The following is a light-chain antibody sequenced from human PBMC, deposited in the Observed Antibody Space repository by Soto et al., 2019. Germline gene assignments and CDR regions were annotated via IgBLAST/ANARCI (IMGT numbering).Light chain of an antibody. CDR1: QSVDSN. V-gene: IGKV3-11*01. Sequence: EILMTQSPPTLSVSPGDGATLSCRASQSVDSNLAWYQQKPGQTPRLLMYGASTRPTGIPARFSGSGSGTDFTLTISSLEPEDFAVYYCQQRSNWPSFGQGTRLEIK. J-gene: IGKJ5*01. CDR3: QQRSNWPS. CDR2: GAS.